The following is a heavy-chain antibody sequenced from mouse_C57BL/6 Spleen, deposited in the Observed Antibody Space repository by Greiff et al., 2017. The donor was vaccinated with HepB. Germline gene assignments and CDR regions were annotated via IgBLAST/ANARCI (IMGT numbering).Heavy chain of an antibody. J-gene: IGHJ4*01. D-gene: IGHD2-3*01. CDR2: INYDGSST. CDR3: ARDDGYYYAMDY. V-gene: IGHV5-16*01. Sequence: EVKLVESEGGLVQPGSSMKLSCTASGFTFSDYYMAWVRQVPEKGLEWVANINYDGSSTYYLDSLKSRFIISRDNAKNILYLQMSSLKSEDTAMYYCARDDGYYYAMDYWGQGTSVTVSS. CDR1: GFTFSDYY.